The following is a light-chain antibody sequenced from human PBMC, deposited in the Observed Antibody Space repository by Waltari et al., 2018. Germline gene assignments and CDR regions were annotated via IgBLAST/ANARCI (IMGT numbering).Light chain of an antibody. CDR3: SSYRSSSTLGV. CDR2: EVS. CDR1: SSDVGGYDF. J-gene: IGLJ3*02. Sequence: QSALTQPASVSGSPGQSITIPCTATSSDVGGYDFVSWYQHHPVNAPKLMISEVSHRPSGVYNRFSGSNAGNPASLTISGLQAEDEANYYCSSYRSSSTLGVFGGGTKLTVL. V-gene: IGLV2-14*01.